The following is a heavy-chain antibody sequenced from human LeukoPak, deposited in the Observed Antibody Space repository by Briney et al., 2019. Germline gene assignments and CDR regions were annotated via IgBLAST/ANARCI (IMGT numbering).Heavy chain of an antibody. J-gene: IGHJ6*02. CDR3: AKDSYCSSTSCYSDGMDV. CDR2: ISYDGSNK. D-gene: IGHD2-2*01. V-gene: IGHV3-30*18. Sequence: PGRSLRLSCAASGFTFSSYGMHWVRQAPGKGLEWVAVISYDGSNKYYADSVKGRFTISRDNSKSTLYLQMNSLRAEDTAVYYCAKDSYCSSTSCYSDGMDVWGQGTTVTVSS. CDR1: GFTFSSYG.